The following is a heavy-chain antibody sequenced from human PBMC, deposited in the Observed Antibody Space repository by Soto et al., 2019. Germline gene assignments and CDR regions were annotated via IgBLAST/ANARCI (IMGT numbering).Heavy chain of an antibody. Sequence: QVQLVESGGGVVQPGRSLRLSYAASGFTFSSYGMHWVRQAPGKGLEWVAVISYDGSNKYYADSVKGRFTISRDNSKNTLYLQMNSLRAEDTAVYYCAKDSSGWYFDYWGQGTLVTVSS. V-gene: IGHV3-30*18. J-gene: IGHJ4*02. D-gene: IGHD6-19*01. CDR2: ISYDGSNK. CDR1: GFTFSSYG. CDR3: AKDSSGWYFDY.